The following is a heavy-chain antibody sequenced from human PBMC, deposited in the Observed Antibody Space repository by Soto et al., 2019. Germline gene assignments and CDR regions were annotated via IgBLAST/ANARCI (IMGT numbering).Heavy chain of an antibody. D-gene: IGHD3-9*01. J-gene: IGHJ5*02. CDR1: GGSVSSTNYG. CDR3: ARTIFPASNWFEP. Sequence: QLQLQESGPGLVKASETLSLTCAVSGGSVSSTNYGWAWIRQPPGKGLEWIGSMYYGGDSYHNPSLKRRVNLSLNTSKNQFSLNLSSVTAADTAVHDCARTIFPASNWFEPWGQGTLVPVSS. CDR2: MYYGGDS. V-gene: IGHV4-39*01.